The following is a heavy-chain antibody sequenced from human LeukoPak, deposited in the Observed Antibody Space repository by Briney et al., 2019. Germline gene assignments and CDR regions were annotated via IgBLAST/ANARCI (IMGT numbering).Heavy chain of an antibody. D-gene: IGHD5-18*01. CDR3: VRSYIKAMVEYAFDI. V-gene: IGHV3-43*01. CDR2: ITWDGTGS. J-gene: IGHJ3*02. CDR1: GFTFDDYK. Sequence: TGGSLRLSCAASGFTFDDYKMHGVRHGPAKSLEWRAFITWDGTGSDYAASLRGRFNVSRDNSKNSLYLEMHSLSSDDTAVYYCVRSYIKAMVEYAFDIWGPETLVTVSS.